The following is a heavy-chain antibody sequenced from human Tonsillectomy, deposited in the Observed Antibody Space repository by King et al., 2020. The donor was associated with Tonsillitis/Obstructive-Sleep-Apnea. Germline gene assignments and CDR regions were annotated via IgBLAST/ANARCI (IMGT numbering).Heavy chain of an antibody. D-gene: IGHD1-1*01. CDR1: GFTFSSYW. CDR2: IKQDGSEK. J-gene: IGHJ4*02. CDR3: AREWTGTISAPFDS. V-gene: IGHV3-7*01. Sequence: DVQLVESGGGLVQPGGSLRLSCAVSGFTFSSYWMSWVRRAPGRGLEWVANIKQDGSEKYYVDSVKGRFAISRDNAKNSLYLQMNSLRADDTAVYYCAREWTGTISAPFDSWGQGTLVTVSS.